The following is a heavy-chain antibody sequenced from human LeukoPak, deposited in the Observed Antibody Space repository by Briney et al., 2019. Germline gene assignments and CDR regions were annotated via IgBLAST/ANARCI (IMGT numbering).Heavy chain of an antibody. J-gene: IGHJ4*02. CDR2: ISYDGSNK. D-gene: IGHD5-24*01. V-gene: IGHV3-30-3*01. CDR1: GFTFSSYA. Sequence: GGSLRLSCAASGFTFSSYAMHWVRQAPGKGLEWVAVISYDGSNKYYADSVKGRFTISRDNSKNTLYLQMNSLRAEDTAVYYCARVNVEMATIGFLGYWGQGTLVTVSS. CDR3: ARVNVEMATIGFLGY.